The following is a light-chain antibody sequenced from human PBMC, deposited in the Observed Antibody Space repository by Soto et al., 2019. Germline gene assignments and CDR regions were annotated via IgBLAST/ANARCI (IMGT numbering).Light chain of an antibody. V-gene: IGKV1-5*03. CDR3: QQSYNIPPT. CDR1: QGITGW. Sequence: DIQMTQSPSTLSASVGDRVTITCRASQGITGWLAWFQQKPGKAPKLLISKASRLESGVPSRFSGSGYGTDFALTITSLQPEDFATYYCQQSYNIPPTFGQGTKVDIK. CDR2: KAS. J-gene: IGKJ1*01.